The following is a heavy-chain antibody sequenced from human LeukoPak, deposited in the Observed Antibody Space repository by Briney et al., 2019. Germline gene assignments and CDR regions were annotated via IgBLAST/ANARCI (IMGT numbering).Heavy chain of an antibody. J-gene: IGHJ5*02. Sequence: GGSLRLSCAASGFTFSSYAMSWVRQAPRKGLEWVSAISGSGGSTYYADSVKGRFTISRDNSKNTLYLQMNSLRAEDTAVYYCAKGFTTLAAAGTNWFDPWGQRTLVTVSS. D-gene: IGHD6-13*01. CDR3: AKGFTTLAAAGTNWFDP. CDR1: GFTFSSYA. V-gene: IGHV3-23*01. CDR2: ISGSGGST.